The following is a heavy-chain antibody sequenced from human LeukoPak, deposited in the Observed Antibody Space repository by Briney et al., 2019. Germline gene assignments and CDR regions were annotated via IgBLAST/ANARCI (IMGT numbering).Heavy chain of an antibody. Sequence: PGGSLRLSCAASGFSFSSYGMHWVRQAPGKGLEWVAVISHDGSNKDFADSLKGRFTISRDNAKNSLYLQMNSLRAEDTAVYYCTRVLYGDYYYFDYWGQGTLVTVSS. V-gene: IGHV3-30*03. CDR1: GFSFSSYG. CDR2: ISHDGSNK. J-gene: IGHJ4*02. CDR3: TRVLYGDYYYFDY. D-gene: IGHD4-17*01.